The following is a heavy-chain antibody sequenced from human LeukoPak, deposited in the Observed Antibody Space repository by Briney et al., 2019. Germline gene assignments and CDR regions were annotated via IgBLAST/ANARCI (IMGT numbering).Heavy chain of an antibody. CDR2: ISSSSSYI. V-gene: IGHV3-21*01. CDR1: GFTFSSYS. Sequence: PGGSLRLSCAASGFTFSSYSMNWVRQAPGKGLEWVSSISSSSSYIYYADSVKGRFTISRDNAKNSLYLQMNSLRAEDTAVYYCARGTPTYYYGSGSPEFDYWGQGTLVTVSS. J-gene: IGHJ4*02. D-gene: IGHD3-10*01. CDR3: ARGTPTYYYGSGSPEFDY.